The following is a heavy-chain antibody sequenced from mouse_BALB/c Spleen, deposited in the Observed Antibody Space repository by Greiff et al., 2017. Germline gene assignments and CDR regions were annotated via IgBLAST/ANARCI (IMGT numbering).Heavy chain of an antibody. V-gene: IGHV1S81*02. D-gene: IGHD2-1*01. J-gene: IGHJ4*01. CDR2: INPSNGRT. Sequence: QVQLKQPGAELVKPGASVKLSCKASGYTFTSYWMHWVKQRPGQGLEWIGEINPSNGRTNYNEKFKSKATLTVDKSSSTAYMQLSSLTSEDSAVYYCARQVHYGNSLYYYAMDYWGQGTSVTVSS. CDR1: GYTFTSYW. CDR3: ARQVHYGNSLYYYAMDY.